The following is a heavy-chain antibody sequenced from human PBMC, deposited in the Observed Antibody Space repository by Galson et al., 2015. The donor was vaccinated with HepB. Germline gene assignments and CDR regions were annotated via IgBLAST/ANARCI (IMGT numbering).Heavy chain of an antibody. CDR2: ISTSSSII. V-gene: IGHV3-48*01. J-gene: IGHJ4*02. CDR3: ARDGGDSNFDN. Sequence: SLRLSCAASGFTFSSYNMNWVRQAPGEGLEWVSYISTSSSIIYYADSVRGRFTISRDNAKKSLYLQMNSLRAEDTAVYFCARDGGDSNFDNWGQGTLVTVSS. D-gene: IGHD3-16*01. CDR1: GFTFSSYN.